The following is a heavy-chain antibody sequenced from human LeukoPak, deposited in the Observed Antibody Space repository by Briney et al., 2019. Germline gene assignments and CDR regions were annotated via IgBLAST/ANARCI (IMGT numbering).Heavy chain of an antibody. D-gene: IGHD6-19*01. CDR1: GYNFNAYS. J-gene: IGHJ4*02. CDR2: IDPKNGYT. CDR3: SRDVSGDDRVYIDH. Sequence: ASVKVSCKASGYNFNAYSIQWVRQARGLGLEWMGWIDPKNGYTSYAQKFKGRFTVTRDTSISVVYMELSSLTSDDTAVYYCSRDVSGDDRVYIDHWGPGTLVTVSS. V-gene: IGHV1-2*02.